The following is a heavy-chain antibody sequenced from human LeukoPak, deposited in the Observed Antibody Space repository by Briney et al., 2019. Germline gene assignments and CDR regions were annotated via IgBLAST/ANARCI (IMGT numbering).Heavy chain of an antibody. CDR2: IYYSGST. CDR3: ARVYSGYDPHHDY. V-gene: IGHV4-59*01. Sequence: SETLSLTCTVSGGSISSYYWSWIRQPPGKGLEWIGYIYYSGSTNYNPSLKSRVTISVDTSKNQFSLKLSSVTAADTAVYYCARVYSGYDPHHDYWGQGTLVTVSS. CDR1: GGSISSYY. D-gene: IGHD5-12*01. J-gene: IGHJ4*02.